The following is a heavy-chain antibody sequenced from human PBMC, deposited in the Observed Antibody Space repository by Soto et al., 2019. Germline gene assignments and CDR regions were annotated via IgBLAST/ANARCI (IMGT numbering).Heavy chain of an antibody. Sequence: GGSLRLSCAASGFTFSDHYMDWVRQAPGKGLEWVGRTRNKANSYTTEYAASVKGRFTISRDDSKNSLYLQMNSLKTEDTAVYYCARAQWLGPYYFDYWGQGTLVTVSS. D-gene: IGHD6-19*01. V-gene: IGHV3-72*01. CDR3: ARAQWLGPYYFDY. CDR2: TRNKANSYTT. CDR1: GFTFSDHY. J-gene: IGHJ4*02.